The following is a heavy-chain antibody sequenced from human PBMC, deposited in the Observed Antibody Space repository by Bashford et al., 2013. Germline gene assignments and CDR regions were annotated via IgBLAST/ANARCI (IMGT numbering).Heavy chain of an antibody. D-gene: IGHD6-6*01. J-gene: IGHJ4*02. CDR3: ASPRGQLRPGYYFDY. CDR1: GYTFSSYA. CDR2: IIPILGIA. Sequence: VASVKVSCKASGYTFSSYAISWVRQAPGQGLEWMGGIIPILGIANYAQKFQGRVTITADKSTSTAYMELSSLRSEDTAVYYCASPRGQLRPGYYFDYWGQGTLVTVSS. V-gene: IGHV1-69*10.